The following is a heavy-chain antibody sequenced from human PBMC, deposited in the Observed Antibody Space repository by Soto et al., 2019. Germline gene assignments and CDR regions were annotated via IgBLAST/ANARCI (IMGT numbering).Heavy chain of an antibody. CDR1: GGTFSSYA. CDR2: IIPIFGTA. J-gene: IGHJ6*02. D-gene: IGHD6-19*01. Sequence: SVKVSCKASGGTFSSYAISWVRQAPGQGLEWMGGIIPIFGTANYAQKFQGRVTITADESTSTAYMELSSLRSEDTAVYYCARGTSSGWSPNYYYYYYGMDVWGQGTTVTVSS. V-gene: IGHV1-69*13. CDR3: ARGTSSGWSPNYYYYYYGMDV.